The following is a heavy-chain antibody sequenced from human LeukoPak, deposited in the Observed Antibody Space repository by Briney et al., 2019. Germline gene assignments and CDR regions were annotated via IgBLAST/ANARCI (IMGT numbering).Heavy chain of an antibody. CDR2: INPSGGST. CDR3: ARGTATAISYYYYGMDV. CDR1: GYTFTSYY. Sequence: ASVKVSCKASGYTFTSYYMHWVRQAPGQGLEWMGIINPSGGSTSYAQKFQGRVTMTRDTSTSTVHMELSSLRSEDTAVYYCARGTATAISYYYYGMDVWGQGTTVTVSS. V-gene: IGHV1-46*01. J-gene: IGHJ6*02. D-gene: IGHD2-2*02.